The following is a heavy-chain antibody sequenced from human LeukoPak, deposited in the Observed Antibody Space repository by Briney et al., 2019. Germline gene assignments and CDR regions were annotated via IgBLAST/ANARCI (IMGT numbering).Heavy chain of an antibody. CDR2: INHSGST. Sequence: PSETLSLTCAVYGGSFSGYYWSWIRQPPGKGLEWIGEINHSGSTYYNPSLKSRVTISVDTSKNQFSLKLSSVTAADTAVYYCARHYYDFWSGYYNNNWFDPWGQGTLVTVSS. J-gene: IGHJ5*02. V-gene: IGHV4-34*01. D-gene: IGHD3-3*01. CDR3: ARHYYDFWSGYYNNNWFDP. CDR1: GGSFSGYY.